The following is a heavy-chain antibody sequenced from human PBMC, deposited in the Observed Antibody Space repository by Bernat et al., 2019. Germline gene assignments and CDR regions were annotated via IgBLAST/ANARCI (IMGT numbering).Heavy chain of an antibody. V-gene: IGHV3-13*01. CDR3: ARESMLRGSYDAFDI. Sequence: EVQLVESGGALVQPGGSLRLPCAASGFTFRNFDMHWVRQATAKGLEWVAGIGVRGDTYHPESVKGRFTVSRENAKNSVYLQMNSLRAGDTAVYYCARESMLRGSYDAFDIWGQGTVVTVSS. CDR1: GFTFRNFD. D-gene: IGHD3-10*02. CDR2: IGVRGDT. J-gene: IGHJ3*02.